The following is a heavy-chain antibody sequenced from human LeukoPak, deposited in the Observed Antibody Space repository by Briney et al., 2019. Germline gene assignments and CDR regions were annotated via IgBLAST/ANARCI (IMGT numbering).Heavy chain of an antibody. Sequence: SETLSLTCAVSGGSISSSNWWSWVRQPPGKGLEWIGEIYHSGSTNYNPSLKSRVTISVDTSKNQFSLNLSSVTAADTAVYFCARDMSYYYDSSGYYSISWYFDLWGRGTLVTVSS. J-gene: IGHJ2*01. V-gene: IGHV4-4*02. CDR2: IYHSGST. D-gene: IGHD3-22*01. CDR3: ARDMSYYYDSSGYYSISWYFDL. CDR1: GGSISSSNW.